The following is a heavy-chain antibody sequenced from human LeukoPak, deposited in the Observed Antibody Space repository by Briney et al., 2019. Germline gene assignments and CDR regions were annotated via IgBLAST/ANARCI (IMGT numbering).Heavy chain of an antibody. V-gene: IGHV3-23*01. Sequence: GGSLSLSCAVSGITLSNYGMSWVRQAPGKGLEWVAGISDSGGRTNYADSVKGRFTISRDNYKNTLFLQMNSLRAEDTAVFYCAKRSGYTTGWFFDFWGQGTLVTVSS. CDR2: ISDSGGRT. CDR1: GITLSNYG. J-gene: IGHJ4*02. CDR3: AKRSGYTTGWFFDF. D-gene: IGHD6-19*01.